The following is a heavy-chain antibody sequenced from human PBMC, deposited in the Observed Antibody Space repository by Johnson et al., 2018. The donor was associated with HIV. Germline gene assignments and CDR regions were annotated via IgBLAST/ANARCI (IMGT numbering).Heavy chain of an antibody. Sequence: VQLLESGGGLVQSGGSLRLSCAASGFTFSTNAISWVRQAPGKGLEWVSVITGDGGRTHYADSVRGRFIISRDNSKNTVYLQMNTLRADDTAVYYCAKHLGSDAFDIWGQGTMVTVSS. V-gene: IGHV3-23*01. CDR3: AKHLGSDAFDI. J-gene: IGHJ3*02. D-gene: IGHD1-26*01. CDR1: GFTFSTNA. CDR2: ITGDGGRT.